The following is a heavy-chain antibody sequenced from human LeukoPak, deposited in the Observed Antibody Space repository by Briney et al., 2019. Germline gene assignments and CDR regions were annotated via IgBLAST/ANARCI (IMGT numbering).Heavy chain of an antibody. V-gene: IGHV3-74*01. CDR1: GFTFSSYG. D-gene: IGHD2-2*01. CDR2: INSDGSST. J-gene: IGHJ5*02. CDR3: ARDLTPSLGYCSSTSCYSNNWFDP. Sequence: GGPLRLSCAASGFTFSSYGMHWVRQAPGKGLVWVSRINSDGSSTSYADSVKGRFTISRDNAKSTLYLQMNSLRAEDTAVYYCARDLTPSLGYCSSTSCYSNNWFDPWGQGTLVTVSS.